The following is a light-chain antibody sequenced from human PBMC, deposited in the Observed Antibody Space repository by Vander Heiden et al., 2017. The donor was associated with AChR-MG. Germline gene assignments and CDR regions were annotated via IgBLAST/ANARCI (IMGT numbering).Light chain of an antibody. J-gene: IGKJ5*01. CDR2: GAS. Sequence: EIVLTQSPGTLSLSPGERATLSCRASQSIRSNYLAWYQQKPGQAPRLLIYGASSRATGIPDRFSGSGSGTDFTLNISRLEPEDFAVYYCQQYGSSPTFGQGTRLEIK. CDR1: QSIRSNY. V-gene: IGKV3-20*01. CDR3: QQYGSSPT.